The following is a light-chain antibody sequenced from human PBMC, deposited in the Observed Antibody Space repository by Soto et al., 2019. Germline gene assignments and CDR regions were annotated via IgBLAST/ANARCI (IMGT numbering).Light chain of an antibody. CDR2: LNSDGSH. CDR3: QTWGTGIQV. V-gene: IGLV4-69*01. Sequence: QLVLTQSPSASASLGASVKLTCTLSSGHSSYAIAWHQQQPEKGPRYLMKLNSDGSHSKGDGIPDRFSGSSSGAERYLTISILQSEDDADYYCQTWGTGIQVFGGGTKLTVL. CDR1: SGHSSYA. J-gene: IGLJ2*01.